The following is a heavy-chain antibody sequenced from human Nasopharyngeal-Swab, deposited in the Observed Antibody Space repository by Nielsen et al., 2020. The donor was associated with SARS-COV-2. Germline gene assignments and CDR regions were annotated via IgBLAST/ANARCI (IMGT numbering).Heavy chain of an antibody. D-gene: IGHD3-10*01. CDR2: IKQDGSEK. J-gene: IGHJ6*02. CDR3: ARERSGSYWYYYYYGTDV. Sequence: GGSLRLSCAASGFTFSSYWMSWVRQAPGKGLEWVANIKQDGSEKYYVDSVKGRFTISRDNAKNSLYLQMNSLRAEDTAVYYCARERSGSYWYYYYYGTDVWGQGTTVTVSS. CDR1: GFTFSSYW. V-gene: IGHV3-7*01.